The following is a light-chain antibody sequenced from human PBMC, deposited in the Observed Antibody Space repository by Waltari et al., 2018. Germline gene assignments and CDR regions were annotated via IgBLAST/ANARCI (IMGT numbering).Light chain of an antibody. Sequence: QSALTQPRSVFGSPGQSVTISCIGTSSDVVNYDYVSWYQEHPGKAPKLMIFDVNKRPSGVPDRFSGSKSGNTASLTISGLQAEDEADYYCCSYAGSYTYVIFGGGTKLTVL. V-gene: IGLV2-11*01. CDR1: SSDVVNYDY. CDR3: CSYAGSYTYVI. CDR2: DVN. J-gene: IGLJ2*01.